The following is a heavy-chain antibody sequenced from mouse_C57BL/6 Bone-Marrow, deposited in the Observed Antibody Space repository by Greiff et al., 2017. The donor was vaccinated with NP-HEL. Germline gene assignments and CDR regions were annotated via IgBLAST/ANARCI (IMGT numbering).Heavy chain of an antibody. CDR3: ARFYYGSRGAY. Sequence: VQLQQPGAELVKPGASVKLSCKASGYTFTSYWMHWVKQRPGQGLEWIGMIHPNSGSTNYNEKFKSKATLTVDKSSSTAYMQLSSLTSEDSAVYYCARFYYGSRGAYWGQGTLVTVSA. CDR2: IHPNSGST. V-gene: IGHV1-64*01. CDR1: GYTFTSYW. D-gene: IGHD1-1*01. J-gene: IGHJ3*01.